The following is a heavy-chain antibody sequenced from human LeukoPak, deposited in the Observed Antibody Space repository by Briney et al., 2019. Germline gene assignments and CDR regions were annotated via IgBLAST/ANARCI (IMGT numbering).Heavy chain of an antibody. D-gene: IGHD2-2*01. CDR1: GFTFSSYA. V-gene: IGHV3-23*01. CDR2: ISGSGGST. Sequence: GXSLRLSCAASGFTFSSYALSWVRQAPGKGLEWVSAISGSGGSTYYADSVKGRFTISRDNSKNTLYLQMNRLRAEDTAVYYCAKDRGDCSSTSCLGHGMDVWGQGTTVTVSS. J-gene: IGHJ6*02. CDR3: AKDRGDCSSTSCLGHGMDV.